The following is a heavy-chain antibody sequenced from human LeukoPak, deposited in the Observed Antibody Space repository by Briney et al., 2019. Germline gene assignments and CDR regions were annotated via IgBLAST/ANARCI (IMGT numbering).Heavy chain of an antibody. Sequence: PGGSLRLSCAASGFTFSSYEMNWVRQAPGKGLEGVAYISNSGWNIYYADTVKGQFTISRDKAKISLYLQMNSLRAEDTAVYYCARVGPVQLERRGAFDIWGQGTMVTVSS. D-gene: IGHD1-1*01. CDR3: ARVGPVQLERRGAFDI. J-gene: IGHJ3*02. V-gene: IGHV3-48*03. CDR1: GFTFSSYE. CDR2: ISNSGWNI.